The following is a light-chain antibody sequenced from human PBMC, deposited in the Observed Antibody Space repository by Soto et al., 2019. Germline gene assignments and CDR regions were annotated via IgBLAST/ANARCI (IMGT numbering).Light chain of an antibody. J-gene: IGLJ2*01. CDR2: YDS. Sequence: SYELTQPPSVSVAPGKTARITCGGNNIGSKSVHWYQQKPGQAPVLVIYYDSDRPSGIPERFSGSNSGNTATLTISRVEAGDEADYYCQVWDSYLVFGGGTKLTVL. CDR1: NIGSKS. V-gene: IGLV3-21*04. CDR3: QVWDSYLV.